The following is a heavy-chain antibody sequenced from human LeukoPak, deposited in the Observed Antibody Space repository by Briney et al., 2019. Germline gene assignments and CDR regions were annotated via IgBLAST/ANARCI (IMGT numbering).Heavy chain of an antibody. CDR3: ARFCSSLGSSGQWLDESSLCYYFDY. CDR1: GFTFSSYA. D-gene: IGHD6-19*01. CDR2: ISYDGSNK. J-gene: IGHJ4*02. V-gene: IGHV3-30*04. Sequence: PGGSLRLSCAASGFTFSSYAMHWVRQAPGKGLEWVAVISYDGSNKYYADSVKGRFTISRDNSKNTLYLQMNSLRAEDTAVYYCARFCSSLGSSGQWLDESSLCYYFDYWGQGTLVTVSS.